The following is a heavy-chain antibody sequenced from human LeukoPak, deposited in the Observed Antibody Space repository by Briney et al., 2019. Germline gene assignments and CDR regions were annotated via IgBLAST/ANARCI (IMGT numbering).Heavy chain of an antibody. CDR3: AREDYGGIY. CDR2: ISSSSSTI. Sequence: GGSLRLSCAASGFTFSSYSMNWVRQAPGKGLEWVSYISSSSSTIYYADSVKGRFTISRDNAKNSLYLQMNSLRAEDTAVYYCAREDYGGIYWGQGTLVTVSS. CDR1: GFTFSSYS. D-gene: IGHD4-23*01. V-gene: IGHV3-48*04. J-gene: IGHJ4*02.